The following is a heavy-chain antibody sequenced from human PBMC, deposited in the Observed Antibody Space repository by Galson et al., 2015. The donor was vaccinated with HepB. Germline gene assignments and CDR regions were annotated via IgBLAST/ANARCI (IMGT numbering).Heavy chain of an antibody. CDR1: GFTFSNAW. D-gene: IGHD2-8*01. CDR2: IKSKTDGGTT. Sequence: SLRLSCAASGFTFSNAWMSWVRQAPGKGLEWVGRIKSKTDGGTTDYAAPVKGRFTISRDDSKNTLYLQMNSLKTEDTAVYYCTTEREDCTNGVCYTMEGVSLDYWGQGTLVTVSS. CDR3: TTEREDCTNGVCYTMEGVSLDY. V-gene: IGHV3-15*01. J-gene: IGHJ4*02.